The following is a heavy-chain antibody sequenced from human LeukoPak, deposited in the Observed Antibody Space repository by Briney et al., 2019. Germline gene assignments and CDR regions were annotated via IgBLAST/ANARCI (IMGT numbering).Heavy chain of an antibody. D-gene: IGHD3-10*01. Sequence: ASVKVSCKASGYTFTKYYMHWVRQAPGQGLEWMGIINPSGGSTSYAQRFQGRVTMTRDTSTSTVYMELSSLRSEDTAVYYCARYYYVSGSYYRGAFDIWGQGTMVTVSS. V-gene: IGHV1-46*01. J-gene: IGHJ3*02. CDR3: ARYYYVSGSYYRGAFDI. CDR2: INPSGGST. CDR1: GYTFTKYY.